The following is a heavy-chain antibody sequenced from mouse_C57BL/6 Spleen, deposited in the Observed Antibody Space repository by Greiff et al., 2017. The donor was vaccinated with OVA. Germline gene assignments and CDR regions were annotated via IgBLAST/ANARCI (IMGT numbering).Heavy chain of an antibody. CDR2: IYPGDGDT. Sequence: QVQLKESGPELVKPGASVKISCKASGYAFSSSWMNWVKQRPGKGLEWIGRIYPGDGDTNYNGKFKGKATLTADKSSSTAYMQLSSLTSEDSAVYFCARWYGTGGYFDYWGQGTTLTVSS. V-gene: IGHV1-82*01. J-gene: IGHJ2*01. CDR3: ARWYGTGGYFDY. CDR1: GYAFSSSW. D-gene: IGHD2-10*02.